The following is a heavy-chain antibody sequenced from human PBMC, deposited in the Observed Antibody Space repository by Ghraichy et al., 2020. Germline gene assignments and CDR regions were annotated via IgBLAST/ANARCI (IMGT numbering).Heavy chain of an antibody. V-gene: IGHV3-48*02. CDR1: GFTFSSYN. J-gene: IGHJ6*02. D-gene: IGHD4-23*01. CDR2: ITSSSRTI. Sequence: GGSLRLSCVGSGFTFSSYNMNWVRQSPGKGLEWVSYITSSSRTIFYADSVQGRFTISRDNAQNSLYLQMNSLRDEDTAVYYCARASRVVRFYYYDGMDVWGHGTTVTVSS. CDR3: ARASRVVRFYYYDGMDV.